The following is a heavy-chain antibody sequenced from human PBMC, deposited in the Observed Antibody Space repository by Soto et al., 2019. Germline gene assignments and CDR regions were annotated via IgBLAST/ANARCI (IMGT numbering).Heavy chain of an antibody. CDR3: ARGSRLDSSGYYYVAY. D-gene: IGHD3-22*01. CDR1: GGSFSGYY. V-gene: IGHV4-34*01. CDR2: INHSGST. Sequence: QVQLQQWGAGLLKPSETLSLTCAVYGGSFSGYYWSWIRQPPGKGLEWIGEINHSGSTNYNPSLKSRVTISVDTYKNQFSLKLSSVTAADTAVYYCARGSRLDSSGYYYVAYWGQGTLVTVSS. J-gene: IGHJ4*02.